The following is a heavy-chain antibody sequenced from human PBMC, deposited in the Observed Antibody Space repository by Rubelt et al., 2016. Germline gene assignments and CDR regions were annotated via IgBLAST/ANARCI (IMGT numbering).Heavy chain of an antibody. CDR1: GGTFSSYA. J-gene: IGHJ4*02. CDR3: ARFAIGGHSSGYLFDY. V-gene: IGHV1-69*04. CDR2: IIPILGIA. Sequence: QVQLVQSGAEVKKPGSSVKVSCKASGGTFSSYAISWVRQAPGQGLEWMGRIIPILGIANYAQKFQGRVTITADKSTSTAYMERSSLRSEDTAVYYCARFAIGGHSSGYLFDYWGQGTLVTVSS. D-gene: IGHD3-22*01.